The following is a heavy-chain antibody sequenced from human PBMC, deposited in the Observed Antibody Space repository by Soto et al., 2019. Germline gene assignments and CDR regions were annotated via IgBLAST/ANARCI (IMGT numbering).Heavy chain of an antibody. J-gene: IGHJ4*02. CDR1: GFTFSSYG. V-gene: IGHV3-30*18. CDR3: AKDRSSGWYAPSGFDY. CDR2: ISYDGSNK. D-gene: IGHD6-19*01. Sequence: QVQLVESGGGVVQPGRSLRLSCAASGFTFSSYGMHWVRQAPGKGLEWVAVISYDGSNKYYADSVKGRFTISRDNSKNQLYLQMNSLRAEDTAVYYCAKDRSSGWYAPSGFDYWGQGTLVTVSS.